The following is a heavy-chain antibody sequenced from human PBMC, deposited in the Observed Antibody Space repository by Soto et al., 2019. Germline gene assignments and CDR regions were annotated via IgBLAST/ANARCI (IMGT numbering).Heavy chain of an antibody. Sequence: GGSLRLSCAASGFTFSSYGMHWVRQAPGTGLEGVAVISYDGSNKDYADSVKGRFTISRDNSKNTLYLQMNSLRAEDTAVYYSAKVSSSYYDSSGYLDYWGQGTLVTVSS. D-gene: IGHD3-22*01. CDR1: GFTFSSYG. CDR2: ISYDGSNK. J-gene: IGHJ4*02. V-gene: IGHV3-30*18. CDR3: AKVSSSYYDSSGYLDY.